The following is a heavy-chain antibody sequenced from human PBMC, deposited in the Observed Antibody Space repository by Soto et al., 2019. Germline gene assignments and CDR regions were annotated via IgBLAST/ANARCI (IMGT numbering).Heavy chain of an antibody. CDR2: IYYTGST. CDR3: AGRRAGDYYFDY. Sequence: QLQLQESGPGLVKPSETLSLTCTVSGGSVSSSSYYWGWIRQPPGKGLEWIGTIYYTGSTSYSPSLKSLVTISVDTSKTQFSLNLNSETAADTAVYYCAGRRAGDYYFDYWGQGTLVTVSS. J-gene: IGHJ4*02. CDR1: GGSVSSSSYY. V-gene: IGHV4-39*01. D-gene: IGHD1-26*01.